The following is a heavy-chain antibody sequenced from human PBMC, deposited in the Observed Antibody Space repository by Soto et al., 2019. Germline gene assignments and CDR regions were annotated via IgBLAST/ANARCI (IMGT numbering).Heavy chain of an antibody. CDR2: ISYDGSNK. CDR1: GFTFSSYG. J-gene: IGHJ1*01. CDR3: AKEPSYYDSSGYYFQSAEYFQH. V-gene: IGHV3-30*18. D-gene: IGHD3-22*01. Sequence: GGSLRLSCAASGFTFSSYGMHWVRQAPGKGLEWVAVISYDGSNKYYADSVKGRFTISRDNSKNTLYLQMNSLRAEDTAVYYYAKEPSYYDSSGYYFQSAEYFQHWGQGTLVTVSS.